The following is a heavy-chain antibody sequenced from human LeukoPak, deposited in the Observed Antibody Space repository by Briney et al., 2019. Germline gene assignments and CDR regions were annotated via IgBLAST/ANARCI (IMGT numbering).Heavy chain of an antibody. CDR3: AKVGSSGYYLNY. CDR2: ISGSGRST. CDR1: GVTFTGYA. V-gene: IGHV3-23*01. Sequence: GGPRRLSSASSGVTFTGYAMSGVGHPPGKALDWVSAISGSGRSTYYADSVRGRFTISRDNSKNTLYLQMNSLRAEDTAAYYCAKVGSSGYYLNYWGQGTLVTVSS. D-gene: IGHD3-22*01. J-gene: IGHJ4*02.